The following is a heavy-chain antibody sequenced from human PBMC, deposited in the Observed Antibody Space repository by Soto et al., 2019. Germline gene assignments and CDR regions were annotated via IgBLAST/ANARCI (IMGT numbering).Heavy chain of an antibody. CDR2: ISINGGST. V-gene: IGHV3-64D*06. Sequence: PGGSLSLSCSASGFTFSSYSMHWVRQAPGKGLEYVSAISINGGSTYYADSVKSRFTISRDNSKNTLYLQMSSLRAEDTAVYYCVNQGRSGGVWGQGTTVTVSS. J-gene: IGHJ6*02. CDR1: GFTFSSYS. D-gene: IGHD6-25*01. CDR3: VNQGRSGGV.